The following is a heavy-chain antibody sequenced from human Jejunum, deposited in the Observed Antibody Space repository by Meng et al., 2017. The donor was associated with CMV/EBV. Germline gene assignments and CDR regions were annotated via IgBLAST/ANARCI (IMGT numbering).Heavy chain of an antibody. CDR2: IKTDGSST. V-gene: IGHV3-74*01. Sequence: SGLTFSNYWMDWVRQAPGKGLVWVSRIKTDGSSTSYADSVKGRFTISRDNAKNTLYLQMNSLRVEDTAVYYCLRGGAGSTYGQFDYWGQGTVVTVSS. CDR1: GLTFSNYW. CDR3: LRGGAGSTYGQFDY. D-gene: IGHD3-10*01. J-gene: IGHJ4*02.